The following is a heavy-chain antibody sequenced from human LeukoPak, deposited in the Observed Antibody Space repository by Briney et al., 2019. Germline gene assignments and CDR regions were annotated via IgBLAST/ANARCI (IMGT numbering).Heavy chain of an antibody. V-gene: IGHV3-48*03. CDR2: ISSSGSTI. CDR1: GFTFSSYE. CDR3: ARGMRNYYYYMDV. Sequence: PGGSLRLSCAASGFTFSSYEMNWVRQAPGKGLEWVSYISSSGSTIYYADFVKGRFTISRDNAKNSLYLQMNSLRAEDTAVYYCARGMRNYYYYMDVWGKGTTVTISS. J-gene: IGHJ6*03.